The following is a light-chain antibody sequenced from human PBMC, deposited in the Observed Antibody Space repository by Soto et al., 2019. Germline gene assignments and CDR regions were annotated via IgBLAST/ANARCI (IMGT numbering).Light chain of an antibody. CDR3: QQSHRTPYT. Sequence: DIQMTQSPSSLSASVGGRVTITCRASQSISTYLNWYQQKPGKAPNLLIYTASTLQTGVPSRFTGSGSGTDFTLTVTNMQPEDFATYYCQQSHRTPYTFGQGTKVDIK. CDR1: QSISTY. J-gene: IGKJ2*01. CDR2: TAS. V-gene: IGKV1-39*01.